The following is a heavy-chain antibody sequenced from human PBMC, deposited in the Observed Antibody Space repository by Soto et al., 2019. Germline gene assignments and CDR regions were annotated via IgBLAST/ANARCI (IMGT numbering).Heavy chain of an antibody. Sequence: QRVQSRAEVKKPGSSVKVSCKASGGDFNSCTISWVRQAPGQGPEWMGTIIPILDVAKNAQKFQGRVTITADKSTSTVYMELRSLRSDDTAIYYCAQLWFGELWHGMDVWGQGTTVPVSS. CDR3: AQLWFGELWHGMDV. D-gene: IGHD3-10*01. CDR1: GGDFNSCT. CDR2: IIPILDVA. V-gene: IGHV1-69*02. J-gene: IGHJ6*02.